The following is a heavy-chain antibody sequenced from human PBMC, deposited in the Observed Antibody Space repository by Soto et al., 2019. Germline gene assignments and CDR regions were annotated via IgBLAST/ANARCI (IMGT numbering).Heavy chain of an antibody. J-gene: IGHJ4*02. D-gene: IGHD2-15*01. CDR2: IYYSGST. Sequence: PSETLSLTCTVSGGSISSYYWSWIRQPPGKGLEWIGYIYYSGSTNYNPSLKSRVTISVDTSKNQFSLKLSSVTAADTAVYYCAQDWGRYCSGGSCYLFESWGQGALVTVSS. CDR1: GGSISSYY. V-gene: IGHV4-59*01. CDR3: AQDWGRYCSGGSCYLFES.